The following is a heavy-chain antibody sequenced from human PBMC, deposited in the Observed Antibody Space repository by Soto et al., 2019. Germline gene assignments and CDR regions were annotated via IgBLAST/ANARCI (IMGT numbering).Heavy chain of an antibody. CDR2: INPNNGGT. D-gene: IGHD6-13*01. CDR1: GYTLTGSY. CDR3: ARAGIAAAGSGEYAMDV. V-gene: IGHV1-2*02. Sequence: ASVKVSCKGSGYTLTGSYVHWVRQAPGQGLEWIGWINPNNGGTKYAQNFQGRVTMTRDTSISTAYMELSRLKSEDTAVFYCARAGIAAAGSGEYAMDVWGQGTTVTVSS. J-gene: IGHJ6*02.